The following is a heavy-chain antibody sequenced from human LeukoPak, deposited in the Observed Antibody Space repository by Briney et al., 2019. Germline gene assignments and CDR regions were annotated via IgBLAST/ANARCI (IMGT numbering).Heavy chain of an antibody. CDR1: GYTFTTHD. CDR3: AREGTYYYDSSGYYHGFDY. CDR2: MSPNSGDT. Sequence: ASVKVSCKASGYTFTTHDINWVRQATGQGLEWLGWMSPNSGDTGYAQKFQGRVTMTRDTSISTAYMELSRLRSDDTAVYYCAREGTYYYDSSGYYHGFDYWGQGTLVTASS. D-gene: IGHD3-22*01. J-gene: IGHJ4*02. V-gene: IGHV1-8*01.